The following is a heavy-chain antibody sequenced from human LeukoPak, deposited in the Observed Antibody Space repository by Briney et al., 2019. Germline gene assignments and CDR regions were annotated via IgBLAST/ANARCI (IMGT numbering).Heavy chain of an antibody. J-gene: IGHJ5*02. D-gene: IGHD4-11*01. CDR3: ARLEFYSSWFDP. Sequence: PSETLSLTCAVYGGSFSGYYWSWIRQPPGKGLEWIGEINHSGSTNYNPSLKSRVTISVDTSKNQFSLKLSSVTAADTALYYCARLEFYSSWFDPWGQGTLVTVSS. V-gene: IGHV4-34*01. CDR1: GGSFSGYY. CDR2: INHSGST.